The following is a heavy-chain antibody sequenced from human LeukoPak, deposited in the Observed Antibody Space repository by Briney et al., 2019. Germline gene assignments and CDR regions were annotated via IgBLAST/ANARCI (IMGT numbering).Heavy chain of an antibody. Sequence: SETLSLTCAVYGGSFSGYYWSWIRQPPGKGLEWIGEINHSGSTNYNPSLKSRVTISVDTSKNQFSLKLSSVTAADTAVYYCVRGLRGRIAAAGRAVARPREDYWGQGTLVTVSS. D-gene: IGHD6-13*01. CDR2: INHSGST. CDR3: VRGLRGRIAAAGRAVARPREDY. CDR1: GGSFSGYY. J-gene: IGHJ4*02. V-gene: IGHV4-34*01.